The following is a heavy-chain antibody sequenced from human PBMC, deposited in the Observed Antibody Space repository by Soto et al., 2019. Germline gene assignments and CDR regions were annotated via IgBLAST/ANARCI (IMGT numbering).Heavy chain of an antibody. D-gene: IGHD3-16*02. Sequence: QVQLVESGGGVVQPGRSLRLSCAASGFSFSNYAMHWVRQAPGKGLEWVAVISYDGSNKYYADSVKGRFTITRDNCKNTVYLQMNILRTEDTAVYYCATVRGYRKDFDAFDIWGQGTMVTVSS. J-gene: IGHJ3*02. CDR2: ISYDGSNK. V-gene: IGHV3-30-3*01. CDR3: ATVRGYRKDFDAFDI. CDR1: GFSFSNYA.